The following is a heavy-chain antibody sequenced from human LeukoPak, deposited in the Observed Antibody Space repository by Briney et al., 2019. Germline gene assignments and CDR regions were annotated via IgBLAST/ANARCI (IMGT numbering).Heavy chain of an antibody. CDR2: FDPEDGET. V-gene: IGHV1-24*01. D-gene: IGHD5-12*01. CDR1: VYTLTELS. Sequence: ASVKVSCKVSVYTLTELSMHWVRQAPGKGLEWMGGFDPEDGETIYAQKFQGRVTMTEDTSTDTAYMELSSLRSEDTAVYYCATEYSGYDRGVYWGQGTLVTVSS. CDR3: ATEYSGYDRGVY. J-gene: IGHJ4*02.